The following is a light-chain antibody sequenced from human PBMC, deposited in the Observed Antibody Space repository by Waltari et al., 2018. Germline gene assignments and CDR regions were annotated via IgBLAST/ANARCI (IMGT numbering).Light chain of an antibody. CDR2: DAS. Sequence: EIVLTQSPATLSLSPGERATLSCRASQGVSSSLAWYQQKPGQAPRLLIYDASNRATGIPARFSGSGSGTDFTLTISSLEPEDFAVYYWQQRSNWPPAITFGQGTRLEIK. CDR1: QGVSSS. CDR3: QQRSNWPPAIT. V-gene: IGKV3-11*01. J-gene: IGKJ5*01.